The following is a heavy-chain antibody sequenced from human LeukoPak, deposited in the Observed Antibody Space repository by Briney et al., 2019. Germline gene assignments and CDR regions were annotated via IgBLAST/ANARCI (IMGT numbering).Heavy chain of an antibody. CDR2: ISYDGSNK. J-gene: IGHJ6*02. CDR1: GFTFSSYG. Sequence: GGSLRLSCAASGFTFSSYGMHWVRQAPGKGLEWVAVISYDGSNKYYADSVKGRFTISRDNSKNTLYLQMNSLRAEDTAVYYCAKVAEDIVVVPAALWEYYGMDVWGQGTTVTVSS. CDR3: AKVAEDIVVVPAALWEYYGMDV. V-gene: IGHV3-30*18. D-gene: IGHD2-2*01.